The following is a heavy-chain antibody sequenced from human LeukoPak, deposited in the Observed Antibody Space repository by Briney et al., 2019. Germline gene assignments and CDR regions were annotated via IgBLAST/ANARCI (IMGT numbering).Heavy chain of an antibody. Sequence: GESLKISCKGSGYSFTSYWIAWVRQMPGKGLEWMGFINPGDSDVRYSPSFQGQVTISADKSITTAYLQWSSLKASDTAMYYCGRQYDSSGWYLGQGTLVSVSS. J-gene: IGHJ4*02. V-gene: IGHV5-51*01. CDR2: INPGDSDV. D-gene: IGHD6-19*01. CDR1: GYSFTSYW. CDR3: GRQYDSSGWY.